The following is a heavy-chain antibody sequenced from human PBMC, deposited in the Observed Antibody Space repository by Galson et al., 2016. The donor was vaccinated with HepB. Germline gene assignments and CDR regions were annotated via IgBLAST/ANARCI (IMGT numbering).Heavy chain of an antibody. V-gene: IGHV3-7*01. Sequence: SLRLSCATSGFTFSSYWMSWVRQAPGQGLEWVAKIKQDGSEKYYADSVKGRFTTSRDNAHNSLYLQMDSLRAEDSAIYFCTRDIERVGATLYFDYWGRGNLVTVSS. CDR2: IKQDGSEK. J-gene: IGHJ4*02. CDR1: GFTFSSYW. CDR3: TRDIERVGATLYFDY. D-gene: IGHD1-26*01.